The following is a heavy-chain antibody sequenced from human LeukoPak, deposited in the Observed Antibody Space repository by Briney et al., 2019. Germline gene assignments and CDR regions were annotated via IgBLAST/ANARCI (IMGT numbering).Heavy chain of an antibody. CDR1: GFTFDDYA. D-gene: IGHD3-16*01. V-gene: IGHV3-43D*03. CDR2: ISWDGGST. J-gene: IGHJ6*03. CDR3: ARETSQKGAHYMDV. Sequence: PGGSLRLSCAASGFTFDDYAMHWVRQAPGKGLEWVSLISWDGGSTYYADSVKGRFTISRDNSKNSLYLQMNSLRAEDTAVYYCARETSQKGAHYMDVWGKGTTVTISS.